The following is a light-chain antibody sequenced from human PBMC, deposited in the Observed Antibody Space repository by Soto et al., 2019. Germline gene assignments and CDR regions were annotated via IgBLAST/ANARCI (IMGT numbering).Light chain of an antibody. CDR3: SPYTTNKTQV. V-gene: IGLV2-14*01. Sequence: QSALTQPASVSGSPGQSITISCTGTSSDVGTYNYVSWYQHGPGKAPKLMIYDVSYRPSGVSNRFSGSKSSNTPSLTISGLQAEDEADSYCSPYTTNKTQVFGGGTNLTVL. CDR2: DVS. CDR1: SSDVGTYNY. J-gene: IGLJ3*02.